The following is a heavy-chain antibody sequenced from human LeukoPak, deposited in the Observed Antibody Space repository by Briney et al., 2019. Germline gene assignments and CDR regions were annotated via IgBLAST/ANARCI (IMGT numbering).Heavy chain of an antibody. D-gene: IGHD6-19*01. Sequence: GGSLRLSCAASGFTFSSYSMNWVRQAPGKGLEWVSYISSSSSTIYYADSVKGRFTISRDNAKNSLYLQMNSLRAEDTAVYYCARADYGSGWKPAVYYFDYWGQGTLVTVSS. V-gene: IGHV3-48*01. CDR3: ARADYGSGWKPAVYYFDY. J-gene: IGHJ4*02. CDR2: ISSSSSTI. CDR1: GFTFSSYS.